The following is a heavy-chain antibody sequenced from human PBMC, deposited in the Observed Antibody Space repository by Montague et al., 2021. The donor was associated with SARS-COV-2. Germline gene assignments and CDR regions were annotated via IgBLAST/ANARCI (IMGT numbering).Heavy chain of an antibody. CDR2: IYYSGST. V-gene: IGHV4-39*01. D-gene: IGHD2-2*01. Sequence: SETLSLTCTVSGGSISSSSYYWGWIRQPPGKGLEWIGSIYYSGSTYYNPSLKSRVTISVDTSKNQFSLKLSSVTAADTAVYYCGRHPLGYCSSTSCYVGWGQGTLVTVSS. J-gene: IGHJ4*02. CDR3: GRHPLGYCSSTSCYVG. CDR1: GGSISSSSYY.